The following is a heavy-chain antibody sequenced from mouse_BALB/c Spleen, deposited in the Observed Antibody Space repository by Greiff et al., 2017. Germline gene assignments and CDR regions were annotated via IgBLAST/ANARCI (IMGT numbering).Heavy chain of an antibody. CDR1: GFTFSDYG. CDR2: ISNLAYSI. Sequence: EVHLVESGGGLVQPGGSRKLSCAASGFTFSDYGMAWVRQAPGKGPEWVAFISNLAYSIYYADTVTGRFTISRENAKNTLYLEMSSLRSEDTAMYYCARGYYGSSYFDYWGQGTTLTVSS. V-gene: IGHV5-15*02. J-gene: IGHJ2*01. CDR3: ARGYYGSSYFDY. D-gene: IGHD1-1*01.